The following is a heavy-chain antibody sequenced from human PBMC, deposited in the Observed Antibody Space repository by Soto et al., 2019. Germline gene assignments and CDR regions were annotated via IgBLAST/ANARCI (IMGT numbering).Heavy chain of an antibody. D-gene: IGHD1-7*01. Sequence: ASVKVSCKASGGTFSSYTISLVRQAPGQGLEWMGRIIPILGIANYAQKFQGRVTITADKSTSTAYMELSSLRSEDTAVYYCARDRSNWNYEAYWGQGTLVTVSS. CDR3: ARDRSNWNYEAY. J-gene: IGHJ4*02. V-gene: IGHV1-69*04. CDR1: GGTFSSYT. CDR2: IIPILGIA.